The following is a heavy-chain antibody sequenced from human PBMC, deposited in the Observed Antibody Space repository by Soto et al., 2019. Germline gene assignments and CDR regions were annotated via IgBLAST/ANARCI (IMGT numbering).Heavy chain of an antibody. D-gene: IGHD6-19*01. V-gene: IGHV3-53*01. Sequence: GGSLSLSCAASAFNVRSNYMSWVRPAPGKGLEWVSAISSDGGTYYADSVKGRFAISRDNSKNTLYLQMNSLTAEDTAVYYCARDVIAVAGSADYWGQGTLVTVSS. CDR3: ARDVIAVAGSADY. CDR1: AFNVRSNY. J-gene: IGHJ4*02. CDR2: ISSDGGT.